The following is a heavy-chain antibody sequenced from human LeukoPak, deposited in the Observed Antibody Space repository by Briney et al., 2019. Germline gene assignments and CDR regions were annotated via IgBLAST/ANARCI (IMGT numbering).Heavy chain of an antibody. CDR3: ARDHDYGSGSYYIS. Sequence: SGTLSLTCAVSGGSISSSNWWSWVRQPPGKGLGWIGEIYHSGSTNYNPSLKSRVTISVDKSKNQFSLKLSSVTAADTAVYYCARDHDYGSGSYYISWGQGTLVTVSS. J-gene: IGHJ4*02. D-gene: IGHD3-10*01. V-gene: IGHV4-4*02. CDR1: GGSISSSNW. CDR2: IYHSGST.